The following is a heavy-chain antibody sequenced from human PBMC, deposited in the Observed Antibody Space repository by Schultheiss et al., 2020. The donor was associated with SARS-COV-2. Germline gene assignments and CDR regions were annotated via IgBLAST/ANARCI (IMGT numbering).Heavy chain of an antibody. V-gene: IGHV3-73*01. D-gene: IGHD6-25*01. J-gene: IGHJ6*01. Sequence: GGSLRLSCAASGFTFSGSAMHWVRQASGKGLEWVGRIRSKANSYATAYAASVKGRFTISRDDSRNTAYLQMNSLKTEDTAIYYCAKDTASETPGGLDVWGQGTTVTVSS. CDR2: IRSKANSYAT. CDR3: AKDTASETPGGLDV. CDR1: GFTFSGSA.